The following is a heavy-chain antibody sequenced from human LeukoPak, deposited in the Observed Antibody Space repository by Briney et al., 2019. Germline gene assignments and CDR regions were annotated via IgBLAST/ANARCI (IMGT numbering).Heavy chain of an antibody. Sequence: GGSLRLSCAVSGFTFRSYSMNWVRQAPGKGLEWVSYISSSGSTIYYADSVKGRFTISRDNAKNSLYLQMNSLRAEDTAVYYCARDSYSYGYYGYWGQGTLVTVSS. V-gene: IGHV3-48*04. CDR2: ISSSGSTI. CDR3: ARDSYSYGYYGY. CDR1: GFTFRSYS. J-gene: IGHJ4*02. D-gene: IGHD5-18*01.